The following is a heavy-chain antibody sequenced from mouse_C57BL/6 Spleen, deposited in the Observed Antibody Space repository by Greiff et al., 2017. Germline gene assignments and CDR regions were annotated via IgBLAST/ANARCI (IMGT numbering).Heavy chain of an antibody. CDR2: ISNGGGST. CDR1: GFTFSAYY. CDR3: AREGGYYGYDGPYWYFDV. D-gene: IGHD2-2*01. Sequence: EVQLVESGGGLVQPGGSLKLSCAASGFTFSAYYMYWVRQTPEKRLEWVAYISNGGGSTYYPETVKGRFTISRDNAKNTLYLQMSRLKSEDTAMYYCAREGGYYGYDGPYWYFDVWGTGTTVTVSS. J-gene: IGHJ1*03. V-gene: IGHV5-12*01.